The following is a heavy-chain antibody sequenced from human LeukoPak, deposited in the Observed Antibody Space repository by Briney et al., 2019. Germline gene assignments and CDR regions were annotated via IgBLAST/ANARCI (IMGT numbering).Heavy chain of an antibody. V-gene: IGHV3-48*03. CDR1: GFTFSSYE. J-gene: IGHJ6*04. CDR3: AELGITMIGGV. D-gene: IGHD3-10*02. Sequence: GGSLRLSCAASGFTFSSYEMNWVRQAPGKGLEWVSYISSSGSTIYYADSVKGRFTISRDNAKNPLYLQMNSLRAEDTAVYYCAELGITMIGGVWGKGTTVTISS. CDR2: ISSSGSTI.